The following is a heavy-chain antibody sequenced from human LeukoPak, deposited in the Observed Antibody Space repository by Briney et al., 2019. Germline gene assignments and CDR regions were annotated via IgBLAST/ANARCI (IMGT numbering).Heavy chain of an antibody. CDR3: ARVRGPYYYYMDV. CDR1: GGSISSSSYY. J-gene: IGHJ6*03. Sequence: SETLSLTCTVSGGSISSSSYYWSWIRQPPGKGLEWIGHIYYSGSTNYNPSLKSRVTISVDTSKNQFSLKLSSVTAADTAVYYCARVRGPYYYYMDVWGKGTTVTISS. CDR2: IYYSGST. D-gene: IGHD5-24*01. V-gene: IGHV4-61*01.